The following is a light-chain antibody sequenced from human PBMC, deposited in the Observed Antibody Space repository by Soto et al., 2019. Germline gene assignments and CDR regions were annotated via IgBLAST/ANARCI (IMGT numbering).Light chain of an antibody. Sequence: VLTQSPGTVSLSPGERATLSCRASQSVTSSYLAWYQQRPGQAPRLLIYGASSRATGIPDRFSGSGSGTDFTLTISRLEPEDFAVYYCQQYGSSPFGGGTKVDIK. CDR3: QQYGSSP. V-gene: IGKV3-20*01. CDR1: QSVTSSY. CDR2: GAS. J-gene: IGKJ4*01.